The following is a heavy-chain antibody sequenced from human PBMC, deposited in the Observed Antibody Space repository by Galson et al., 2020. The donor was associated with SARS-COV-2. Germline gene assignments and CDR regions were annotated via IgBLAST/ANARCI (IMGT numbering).Heavy chain of an antibody. Sequence: GGSLRLSCAASGFTFSSYAMHWVRQAPGKGLEWVAVISYDGSNKYYADSVKGRFTISRDNSKNTLYLQMNSLRAEDTAVYYCAREEVGAINWFDPWDQGTLVTVSS. CDR3: AREEVGAINWFDP. D-gene: IGHD1-26*01. CDR2: ISYDGSNK. V-gene: IGHV3-30*04. J-gene: IGHJ5*02. CDR1: GFTFSSYA.